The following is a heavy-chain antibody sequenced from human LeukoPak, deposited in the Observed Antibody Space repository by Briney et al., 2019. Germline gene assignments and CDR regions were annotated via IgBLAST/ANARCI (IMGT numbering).Heavy chain of an antibody. Sequence: GGSLRLSCSVSGFTFSTYVMHWVRQAPGKGLEYVSAISSNGDNTYYADSVKGRFTISRDNSKNTLYLQMSSLRADDTTVYYCVRGTGYWGQGTLVTVSS. CDR2: ISSNGDNT. CDR3: VRGTGY. CDR1: GFTFSTYV. V-gene: IGHV3-64D*06. J-gene: IGHJ4*02.